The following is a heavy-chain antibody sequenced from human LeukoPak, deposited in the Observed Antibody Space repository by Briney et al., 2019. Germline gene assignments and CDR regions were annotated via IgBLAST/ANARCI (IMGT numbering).Heavy chain of an antibody. CDR2: ITWDGGSA. D-gene: IGHD3-16*01. CDR3: AKASRGSGSRGSLDY. J-gene: IGHJ4*02. Sequence: PGGSLRLSCAASGFTFDDYTLHWVRQAPGKGLEWVSLITWDGGSAFYADSVKGRFTISRDNSKNSLYVQMNSLRTEDTALYYCAKASRGSGSRGSLDYWGQGTLVTVSS. CDR1: GFTFDDYT. V-gene: IGHV3-43*01.